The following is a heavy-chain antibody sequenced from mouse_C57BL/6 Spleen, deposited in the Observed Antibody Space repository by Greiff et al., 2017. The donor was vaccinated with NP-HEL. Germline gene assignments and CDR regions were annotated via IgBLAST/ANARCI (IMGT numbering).Heavy chain of an antibody. V-gene: IGHV1-69*01. D-gene: IGHD1-1*01. CDR2: IDPSDSYT. J-gene: IGHJ2*01. CDR1: GYTFTSYW. Sequence: QVQLQQPGAELVMPGASVKLSCKASGYTFTSYWMHWVKQRPGQGLEWIGEIDPSDSYTNYNQKFKGKSTLTVDKSSSTAYMQLSSLTSEDSAVDYCARGHYDGSSPYYFDYWGQGTTLTVSS. CDR3: ARGHYDGSSPYYFDY.